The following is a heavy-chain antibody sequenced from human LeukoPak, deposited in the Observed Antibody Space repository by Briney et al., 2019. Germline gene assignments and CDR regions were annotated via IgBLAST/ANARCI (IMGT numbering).Heavy chain of an antibody. CDR2: IYYSGST. V-gene: IGHV4-59*08. D-gene: IGHD4-17*01. CDR1: GGSISYYY. J-gene: IGHJ4*02. Sequence: PSETLSLTCTVSGGSISYYYWSWIRQPPGKGLEWIGYIYYSGSTKYNPSLKSQITISVDTSKNQFSLKLSSVTAADTAMYYCARQGNGDLYYFGYWGQGTLVTVSS. CDR3: ARQGNGDLYYFGY.